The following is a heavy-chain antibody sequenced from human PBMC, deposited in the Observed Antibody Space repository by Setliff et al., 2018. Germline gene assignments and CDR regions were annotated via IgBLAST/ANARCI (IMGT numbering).Heavy chain of an antibody. CDR3: SRLVRYCTTTSCQRLSGDEY. V-gene: IGHV1-18*01. CDR1: GYTFSDYG. CDR2: ISAYTGNA. J-gene: IGHJ4*02. D-gene: IGHD2-2*01. Sequence: GASVKVSCKASGYTFSDYGITWVRQAPGQGLEWMGWISAYTGNAYYAHKLQDRVTMTTDTSTGTAYMELRRLTSDDTAVYYCSRLVRYCTTTSCQRLSGDEYWGQGTVVTVS.